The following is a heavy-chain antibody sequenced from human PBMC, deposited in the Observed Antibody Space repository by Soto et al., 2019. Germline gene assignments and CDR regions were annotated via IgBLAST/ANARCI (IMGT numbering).Heavy chain of an antibody. CDR3: ARLIGRDWFDP. V-gene: IGHV4-59*08. CDR1: NGSISNYY. Sequence: NPSETLSLTCTVSNGSISNYYWSWIRQPPGKGLQWIGYIYYSGNTNYNPSLKSRVTISVDTSKNQFSLRLSSVTAADTAVYYCARLIGRDWFDPWGQGTLVTVSS. J-gene: IGHJ5*02. CDR2: IYYSGNT.